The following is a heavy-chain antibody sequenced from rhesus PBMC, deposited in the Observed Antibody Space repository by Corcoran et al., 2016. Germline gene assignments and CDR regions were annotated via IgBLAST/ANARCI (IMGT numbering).Heavy chain of an antibody. CDR3: ARFPGYYPNFDY. CDR2: FYGSGGST. CDR1: GASISRTY. V-gene: IGHV4S2*01. Sequence: QVQLQESGPGLVKPSETLPLTCPLSGASISRTYWSWIRQAPGKGLEWIGRFYGSGGSTDYNPSLKSRVSISTDTSKNQFSLKLTSVTAADTAVYYCARFPGYYPNFDYWGQGVLVTVSS. D-gene: IGHD3-28*01. J-gene: IGHJ4*01.